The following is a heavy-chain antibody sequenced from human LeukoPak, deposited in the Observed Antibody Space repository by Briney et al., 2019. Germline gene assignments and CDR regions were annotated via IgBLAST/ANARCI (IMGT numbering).Heavy chain of an antibody. D-gene: IGHD2-21*02. V-gene: IGHV1-2*02. J-gene: IGHJ4*02. Sequence: ASVKVSCKASGYTFTGYYMHWVRQAPGQGLEWMGWINPNSGGTNYAQKFQGRVTTARDTSISTAYMELSRLRSDDTAVYYCARVSNCGGDCYTFDYWGQGTLVTVSS. CDR2: INPNSGGT. CDR3: ARVSNCGGDCYTFDY. CDR1: GYTFTGYY.